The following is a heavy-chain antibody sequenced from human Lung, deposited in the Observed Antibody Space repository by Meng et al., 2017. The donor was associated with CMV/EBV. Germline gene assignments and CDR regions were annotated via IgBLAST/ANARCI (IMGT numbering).Heavy chain of an antibody. V-gene: IGHV4-30-4*08. CDR1: GGSISSGDYY. Sequence: SETLSLTCTVSGGSISSGDYYWSWIRQPPGKGLEWIGYIYYSGSTYYNPSLKSRVTISVDTSKNQFSLKLSSVTAADTAVYYCARARGHYDFWCGYLNWFDPWGQGTLVTVSS. CDR3: ARARGHYDFWCGYLNWFDP. J-gene: IGHJ5*02. D-gene: IGHD3-3*01. CDR2: IYYSGST.